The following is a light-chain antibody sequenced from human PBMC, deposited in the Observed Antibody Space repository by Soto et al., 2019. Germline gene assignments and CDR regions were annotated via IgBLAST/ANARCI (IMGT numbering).Light chain of an antibody. J-gene: IGKJ1*01. CDR3: LQYNSYPWT. V-gene: IGKV1-17*01. CDR1: QSISSY. Sequence: DIQMTQSPSSLSASVGDRVTITCRASQSISSYLNWYQQKPGKAPKLLIYAASSLQSGVPSRFSGSGSGTEFTLTISSLQPDDFATYYCLQYNSYPWTFGQGTKVDIK. CDR2: AAS.